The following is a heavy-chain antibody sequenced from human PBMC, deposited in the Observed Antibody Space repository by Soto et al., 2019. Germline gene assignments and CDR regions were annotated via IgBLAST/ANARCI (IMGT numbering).Heavy chain of an antibody. D-gene: IGHD2-15*01. J-gene: IGHJ6*02. CDR1: GYSFTSYW. CDR2: IYPGDSVT. Sequence: GESLKISCKGSGYSFTSYWIGWVRQMPGKGLEWMGIIYPGDSVTRYSPSFQGQFTISADKSISTAYLQWSGLKASDTAMYYCARGYCSGGSCYSYYYYGMDVWGQGTTVTVSS. V-gene: IGHV5-51*01. CDR3: ARGYCSGGSCYSYYYYGMDV.